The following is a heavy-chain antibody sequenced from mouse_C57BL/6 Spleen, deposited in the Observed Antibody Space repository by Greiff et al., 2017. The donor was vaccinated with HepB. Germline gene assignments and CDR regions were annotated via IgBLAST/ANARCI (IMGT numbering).Heavy chain of an antibody. J-gene: IGHJ2*01. CDR2: INPGSGGT. CDR3: ARSALRSDFFDY. V-gene: IGHV1-54*01. Sequence: QVQLQQSGAELVRPGTSVKVSCKASGYAFTNYLIEWVKQRPGQGLEWIGVINPGSGGTNYNEKFKGKATLTADKSSSTAYMQLSSLTSEDSAVYFCARSALRSDFFDYWGQGTTLTVSS. CDR1: GYAFTNYL. D-gene: IGHD1-1*01.